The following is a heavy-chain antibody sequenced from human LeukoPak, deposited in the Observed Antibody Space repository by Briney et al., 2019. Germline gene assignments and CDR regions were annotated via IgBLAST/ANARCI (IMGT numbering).Heavy chain of an antibody. CDR2: ISGSGGST. V-gene: IGHV3-23*01. Sequence: PGGSLRLSCAASGFTFSSYAMSWVRQAPGKGLEWVSAISGSGGSTYYADSVKGRFTISRDNSKNTLYLQMNSLRAEDTAVYYCAKDAQPYCSGGSCYYADYWGQGTLVTVSS. J-gene: IGHJ4*02. CDR1: GFTFSSYA. D-gene: IGHD2-15*01. CDR3: AKDAQPYCSGGSCYYADY.